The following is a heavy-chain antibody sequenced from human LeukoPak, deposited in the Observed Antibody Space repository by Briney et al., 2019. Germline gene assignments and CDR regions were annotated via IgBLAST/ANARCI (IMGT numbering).Heavy chain of an antibody. J-gene: IGHJ5*02. Sequence: KASETLSLTCTVSGGSISSSSYYWGWIRQPPGKGLEWVGSIYYSGSTYYNPSLKSRVTISVDTSKNQFSLKLSSVTAVDTAVYYCARQALAAAETWGQGTLVTVSS. V-gene: IGHV4-39*01. D-gene: IGHD6-13*01. CDR1: GGSISSSSYY. CDR2: IYYSGST. CDR3: ARQALAAAET.